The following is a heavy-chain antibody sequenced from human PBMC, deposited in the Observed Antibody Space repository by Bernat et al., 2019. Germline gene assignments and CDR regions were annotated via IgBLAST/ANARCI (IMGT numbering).Heavy chain of an antibody. V-gene: IGHV3-23*04. D-gene: IGHD3-10*01. CDR3: AKGRFPGSGSYYNSIDY. CDR2: ISDGRT. J-gene: IGHJ4*01. CDR1: GFTFSNYV. Sequence: EVQLVESGGGLVQPGGSLRLSCAASGFTFSNYVMSWVRQAPGKGLDWVSLISDGRTYYADSVKGRFTISRDNSKNNLYLQMNNLRAEDTAVYFCAKGRFPGSGSYYNSIDYWGQEPWSPSPQ.